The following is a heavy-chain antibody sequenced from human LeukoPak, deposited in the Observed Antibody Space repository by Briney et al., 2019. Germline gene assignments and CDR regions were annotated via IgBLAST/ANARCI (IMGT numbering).Heavy chain of an antibody. J-gene: IGHJ4*02. Sequence: SETLSLTCAVSGGSISSNSYYWGWIRQPPGKGLEWIGSIYYSGSTYYNPSLKSRVTISVDTSKNQFSLKLSSVTAADTAVYYCARTRYYYNSRSYGAPYYFDYWGQGTLATVSS. CDR1: GGSISSNSYY. D-gene: IGHD3-10*01. V-gene: IGHV4-39*01. CDR2: IYYSGST. CDR3: ARTRYYYNSRSYGAPYYFDY.